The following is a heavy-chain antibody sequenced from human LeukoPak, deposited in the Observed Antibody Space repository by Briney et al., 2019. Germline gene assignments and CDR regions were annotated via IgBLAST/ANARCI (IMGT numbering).Heavy chain of an antibody. V-gene: IGHV3-9*01. CDR2: ISLNSGSI. CDR3: AKGTQPLLSLLRPTPPDY. Sequence: GRSLRLSCAASGFTFDDYAMHWVRQAPGKGLEWVSGISLNSGSIGYADSVKGRFTISRDNAKNSLYLQMNSLRAEDTALYYCAKGTQPLLSLLRPTPPDYWGQGTLVTVSS. D-gene: IGHD2/OR15-2a*01. CDR1: GFTFDDYA. J-gene: IGHJ4*02.